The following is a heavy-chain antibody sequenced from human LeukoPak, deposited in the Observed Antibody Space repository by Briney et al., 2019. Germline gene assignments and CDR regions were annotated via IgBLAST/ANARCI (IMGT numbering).Heavy chain of an antibody. D-gene: IGHD6-13*01. Sequence: GGSLRLSCAASGFTFSSYGMHWVRQAPGKGLEWVAVVSHDGINKYHADSVMGRFTISRDNSKNTLFLQMNSLRAEDTAVYYCARSIGRDGRPAADIDYWGQGTLVTVPS. V-gene: IGHV3-30*03. J-gene: IGHJ4*02. CDR3: ARSIGRDGRPAADIDY. CDR1: GFTFSSYG. CDR2: VSHDGINK.